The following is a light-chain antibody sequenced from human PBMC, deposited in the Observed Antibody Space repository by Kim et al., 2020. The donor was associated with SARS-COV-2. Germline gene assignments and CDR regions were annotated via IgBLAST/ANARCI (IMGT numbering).Light chain of an antibody. CDR3: QQRSNWLT. CDR1: QSVSSY. Sequence: SLSPGERATLSGRASQSVSSYLAWYQQKPGQAPRLLIYDASNRGTGIPARFSGSGSGTDFTLTISSLEPEDFAVYYCQQRSNWLTFGGGTKVDIK. CDR2: DAS. J-gene: IGKJ4*01. V-gene: IGKV3-11*01.